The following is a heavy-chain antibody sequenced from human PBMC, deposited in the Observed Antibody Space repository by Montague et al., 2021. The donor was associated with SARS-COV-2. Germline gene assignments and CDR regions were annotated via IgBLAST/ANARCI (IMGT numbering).Heavy chain of an antibody. D-gene: IGHD2-15*01. CDR2: IYYGGSS. CDR3: ARDGCSGGSCYYNWFDP. J-gene: IGHJ5*02. CDR1: GDSMSGYY. V-gene: IGHV4-59*01. Sequence: SETLSLTCNVSGDSMSGYYWTWIRQIPGKGLEWIGYIYYGGSSNYNPSLKSRVTISVGSAKNQFSLKLTSVTAADTAVYYCARDGCSGGSCYYNWFDPWGQGTLVTVSS.